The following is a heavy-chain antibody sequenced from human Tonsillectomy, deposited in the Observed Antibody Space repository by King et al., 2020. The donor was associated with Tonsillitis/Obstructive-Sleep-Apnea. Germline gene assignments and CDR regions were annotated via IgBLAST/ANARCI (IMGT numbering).Heavy chain of an antibody. D-gene: IGHD6-19*01. J-gene: IGHJ6*03. CDR1: GFTFDNY. V-gene: IGHV3-48*03. CDR2: SLVVVGP. Sequence: VQLVESGGGLVQPGGPLRLSCAASGFTFDNYELSWSARPQGRDWSGFHTSLVVVGPQNYGDSVRGRFTISRDNAKNLLYLQMISLRVEDTAVYYCARACVAVAGSGSYHYYYMDVWGRGTPVTVSS. CDR3: ARACVAVAGSGSYHYYYMDV.